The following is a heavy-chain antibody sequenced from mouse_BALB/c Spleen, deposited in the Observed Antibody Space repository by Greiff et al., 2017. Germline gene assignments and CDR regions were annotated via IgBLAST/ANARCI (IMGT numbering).Heavy chain of an antibody. D-gene: IGHD2-3*01. CDR1: GFTFSDYG. Sequence: EVQLVESGGGLVQPGGSRKLSCAASGFTFSDYGMAWVRQAPGKGPEWVAFISNLAYSIYYADTVTGRFTISRENAKNTLYLEMSSLRSEDTAMYYCARGDVYSYYFDYWGQGTTLTVSS. CDR3: ARGDVYSYYFDY. J-gene: IGHJ2*01. V-gene: IGHV5-15*02. CDR2: ISNLAYSI.